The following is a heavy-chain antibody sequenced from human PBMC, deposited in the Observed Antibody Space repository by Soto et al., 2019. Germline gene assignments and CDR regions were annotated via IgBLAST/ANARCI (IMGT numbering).Heavy chain of an antibody. CDR2: ITDSGFSP. CDR1: GFTFSSYA. D-gene: IGHD6-13*01. Sequence: EVQLLESGGGYVQRGGSLRLSCAASGFTFSSYAMSWVRQAPRKGLEWVSAITDSGFSPFYSDSVKGRFTISRDNSKNTLFLQMNSLRVEDTAVYYCAKELGKAATEPFDPWGQGTLVTVSS. CDR3: AKELGKAATEPFDP. J-gene: IGHJ5*02. V-gene: IGHV3-23*01.